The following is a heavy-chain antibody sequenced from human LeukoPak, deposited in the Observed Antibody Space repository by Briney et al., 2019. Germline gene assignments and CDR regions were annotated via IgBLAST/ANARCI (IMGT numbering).Heavy chain of an antibody. D-gene: IGHD1-26*01. CDR1: GFTFSSYW. J-gene: IGHJ4*02. CDR2: IKQDGSEK. CDR3: ARDHRVAGATGSSDY. Sequence: GGSLRLSCAASGFTFSSYWMSWVRQAPGKGLEWVANIKQDGSEKHYVDSVKGRFTISRDNAKNSLYLQMNSLRAGDTAVYYCARDHRVAGATGSSDYWGQGTLVTVSS. V-gene: IGHV3-7*01.